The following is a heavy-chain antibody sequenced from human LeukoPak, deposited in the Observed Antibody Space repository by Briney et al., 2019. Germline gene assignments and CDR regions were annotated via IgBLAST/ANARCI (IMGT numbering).Heavy chain of an antibody. D-gene: IGHD3-10*01. V-gene: IGHV3-23*01. J-gene: IGHJ4*02. CDR1: GFTFSSYG. CDR2: ISGSGGST. CDR3: AKKSRGSGSYYGDY. Sequence: GGSLRLSCAASGFTFSSYGMSWVRQAPGKGLEWVSAISGSGGSTYYADSVEGRFTISGDNSKNTLYLQMNSLRAEDTAVYYCAKKSRGSGSYYGDYWGQGILVTVSS.